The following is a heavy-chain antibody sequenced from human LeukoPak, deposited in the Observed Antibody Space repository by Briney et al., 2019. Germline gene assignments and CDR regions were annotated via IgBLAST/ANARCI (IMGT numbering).Heavy chain of an antibody. Sequence: SQTLSLTCTVSGGSVSSGGYYWIWIRQHPGKGLEWIGYIYYSGGTYYSPSLKSRVTISLDTSKNQFSLRLSSVTAADTAVYYCARGRGAGATISDYWGQGTLVTVSS. V-gene: IGHV4-31*03. D-gene: IGHD1-26*01. CDR3: ARGRGAGATISDY. J-gene: IGHJ4*02. CDR2: IYYSGGT. CDR1: GGSVSSGGYY.